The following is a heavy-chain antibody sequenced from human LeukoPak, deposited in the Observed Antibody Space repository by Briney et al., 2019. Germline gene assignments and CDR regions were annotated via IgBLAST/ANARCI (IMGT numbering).Heavy chain of an antibody. CDR1: GFTFSSYG. D-gene: IGHD6-13*01. CDR3: ARDPSPPAAGTRYYFDY. Sequence: GGSLRLSCAASGFTFSSYGMHWVRQAPGKGLEWVAVISYDGSNKYYADSVKGRFTISRDNSKNTLYLQMNSLRAEDTAVYYCARDPSPPAAGTRYYFDYWGQGTLVTVSS. CDR2: ISYDGSNK. J-gene: IGHJ4*02. V-gene: IGHV3-30*03.